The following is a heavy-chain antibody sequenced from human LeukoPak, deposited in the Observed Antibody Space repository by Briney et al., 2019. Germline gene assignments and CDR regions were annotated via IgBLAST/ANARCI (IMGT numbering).Heavy chain of an antibody. CDR2: IRSSSSHT. D-gene: IGHD3-10*01. Sequence: GGSLRLSCAASGFTFSTYSMNWVRQAPGKGLEWVSSIRSSSSHTYYADSVKGRFTISRDNAKNSLYLQMNSLRAVDTAVYYCADGSGKYWGQGTLVTVSS. J-gene: IGHJ4*02. CDR3: ADGSGKY. CDR1: GFTFSTYS. V-gene: IGHV3-21*01.